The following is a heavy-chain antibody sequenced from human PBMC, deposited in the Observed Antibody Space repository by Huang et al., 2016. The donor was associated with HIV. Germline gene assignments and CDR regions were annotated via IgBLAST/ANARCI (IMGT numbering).Heavy chain of an antibody. Sequence: QAQLMQSGPEVRKPGASVKGSCKTSGYSFTDYGITWVRQAPGQGPEWVGWISAFNGDTDIAQRLQGRVTLTTDTSTSMAYMELRSLGFDDTAVYFCARDPKYHRIGYYRQRRGIDVWGQGTMVSVSS. CDR2: ISAFNGDT. J-gene: IGHJ3*01. V-gene: IGHV1-18*01. D-gene: IGHD3-22*01. CDR3: ARDPKYHRIGYYRQRRGIDV. CDR1: GYSFTDYG.